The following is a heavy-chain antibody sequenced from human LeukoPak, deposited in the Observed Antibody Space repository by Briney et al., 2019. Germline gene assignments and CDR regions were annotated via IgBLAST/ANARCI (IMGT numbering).Heavy chain of an antibody. D-gene: IGHD6-13*01. Sequence: GGSLRLSCAASGFTFSSYAMSWVRQAPGKGLEWVSAISGSGGSTYYADSVKGRFTISRDNSKNTLYLQMNSLRAEDTAVYYCAGKKTRIAAVLVAYMDVWGKGTTVTVSS. V-gene: IGHV3-23*01. J-gene: IGHJ6*03. CDR3: AGKKTRIAAVLVAYMDV. CDR2: ISGSGGST. CDR1: GFTFSSYA.